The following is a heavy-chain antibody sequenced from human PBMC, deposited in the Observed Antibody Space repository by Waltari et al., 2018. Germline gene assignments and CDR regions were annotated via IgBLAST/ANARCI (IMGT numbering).Heavy chain of an antibody. D-gene: IGHD6-6*01. CDR3: ARSSSVGWFDP. Sequence: QVQLQESGPGLVKPSETLSLTCTVSGGSISSYYWSWIRQPPGKGLEWIGYIYYSGSTNSNPSLKSRVTISVDTSKNQFSLKLSSVTAADTAVYYCARSSSVGWFDPWGQGTLVTVSS. CDR2: IYYSGST. CDR1: GGSISSYY. J-gene: IGHJ5*02. V-gene: IGHV4-59*01.